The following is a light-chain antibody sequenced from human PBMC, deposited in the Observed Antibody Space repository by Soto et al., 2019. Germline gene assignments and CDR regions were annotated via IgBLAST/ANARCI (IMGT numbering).Light chain of an antibody. CDR3: QQYDYWPLT. V-gene: IGKV3-15*01. Sequence: VMTQSPATLSVSPGERTSLSCRPSQRVSSNLGWFQQKPGQAPRLLIYRASTRATGIPARFSGSGSGTDFTLTISSLLSEDIAVYYCQQYDYWPLTSGGGTKVEIK. CDR1: QRVSSN. CDR2: RAS. J-gene: IGKJ4*01.